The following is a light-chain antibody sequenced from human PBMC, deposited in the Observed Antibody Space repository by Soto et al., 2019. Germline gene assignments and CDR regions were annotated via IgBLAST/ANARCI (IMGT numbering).Light chain of an antibody. CDR2: GAS. J-gene: IGKJ4*01. CDR3: QQRSNWPLT. CDR1: QSVSSN. Sequence: EIVMTQYPATLSVSPGERSTLSCMASQSVSSNLAWYQQKPGQAPRLLIYGASTRATGFPARFSGSGSGTEFTLTISSLQSEDFAVYYCQQRSNWPLTFGGGTKVDIK. V-gene: IGKV3-15*01.